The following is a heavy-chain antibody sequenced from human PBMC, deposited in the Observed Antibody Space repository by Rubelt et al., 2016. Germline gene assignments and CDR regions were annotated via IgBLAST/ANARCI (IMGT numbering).Heavy chain of an antibody. J-gene: IGHJ5*02. CDR2: ISYDGSNK. CDR1: GFTFSSYG. D-gene: IGHD2-2*01. V-gene: IGHV3-30*18. CDR3: AKDGYCSTTTCHANL. Sequence: GFTFSSYGMHWVRQAPGKGLKWVAVISYDGSNKYYADSVKGRFTISRDNAKNSVYLQMNRLGPEDTALYYCAKDGYCSTTTCHANLWGHGTLVTVSS.